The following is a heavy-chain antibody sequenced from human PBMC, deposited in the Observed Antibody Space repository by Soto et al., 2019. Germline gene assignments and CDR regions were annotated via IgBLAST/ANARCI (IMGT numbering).Heavy chain of an antibody. CDR1: GFSFSDFS. V-gene: IGHV3-23*05. Sequence: GGSLRLSCAASGFSFSDFSMNWVRQVPGKGLEWVAFIDLSGTMTHYSESVKGRFTISKDKAKETVYLQMNSLRVEDAAVYYCTKDRVPDGFWSFDYWGQGALVTVSS. CDR2: IDLSGTMT. CDR3: TKDRVPDGFWSFDY. D-gene: IGHD3-10*01. J-gene: IGHJ4*02.